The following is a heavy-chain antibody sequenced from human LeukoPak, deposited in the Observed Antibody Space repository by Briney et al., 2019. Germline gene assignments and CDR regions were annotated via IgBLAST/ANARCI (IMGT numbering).Heavy chain of an antibody. CDR2: IIPIFGTA. Sequence: SVKVSCTASGGTFSSYAISWVRQAPGQGLEWMGGIIPIFGTANYAQKFQGRVTITADESTGTAYMELSSLRSEDTAVYYCARELGDSSGYYSRDGYYGMDVWGQGTTVTVSS. D-gene: IGHD3-22*01. CDR3: ARELGDSSGYYSRDGYYGMDV. V-gene: IGHV1-69*13. CDR1: GGTFSSYA. J-gene: IGHJ6*02.